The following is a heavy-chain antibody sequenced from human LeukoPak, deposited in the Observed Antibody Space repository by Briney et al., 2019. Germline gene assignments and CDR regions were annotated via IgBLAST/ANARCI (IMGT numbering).Heavy chain of an antibody. CDR1: GGSISSYNW. J-gene: IGHJ4*02. V-gene: IGHV4-4*02. Sequence: SETLSLTCVVSGGSISSYNWWSWVRQPPGKGLEWIGEIYHSGSTNYNPSLKSRVTISVDRSKNQFSLKLSSVTAADTAVYYCARLAAAGREYFDYWGQGTLVTVSS. CDR3: ARLAAAGREYFDY. CDR2: IYHSGST. D-gene: IGHD6-13*01.